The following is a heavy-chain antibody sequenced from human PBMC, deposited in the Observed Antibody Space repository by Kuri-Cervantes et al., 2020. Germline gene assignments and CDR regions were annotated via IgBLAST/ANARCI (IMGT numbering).Heavy chain of an antibody. CDR1: GGTFSSYA. V-gene: IGHV1-2*02. D-gene: IGHD3-22*01. CDR3: ARDLDYYDSSGYYPTFDY. Sequence: ASVKVSCKASGGTFSSYAISWVRQAPGQGLEWMGWINPNSGGANYAQKFQGRVTMTRDTSISTAYMELSRLRSDDTAVYYCARDLDYYDSSGYYPTFDYWGRGTLVTVSS. J-gene: IGHJ4*02. CDR2: INPNSGGA.